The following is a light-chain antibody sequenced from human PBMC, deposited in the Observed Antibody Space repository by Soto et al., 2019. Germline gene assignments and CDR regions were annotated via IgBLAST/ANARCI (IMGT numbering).Light chain of an antibody. V-gene: IGLV2-23*01. CDR1: SSDVGSYNL. CDR2: EGS. J-gene: IGLJ2*01. CDR3: CSYAASSTSYVV. Sequence: QSVLTQPASVSGSPGQSITISCTGTSSDVGSYNLVSWYQQHPGKAPKLMIYEGSKRPSGVSHRFSGSKSGNTASLTISGLQAEDEADYYCCSYAASSTSYVVFGGGTQLTVL.